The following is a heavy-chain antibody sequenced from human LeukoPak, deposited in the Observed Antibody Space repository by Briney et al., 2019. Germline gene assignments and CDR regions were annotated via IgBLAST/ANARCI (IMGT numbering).Heavy chain of an antibody. CDR2: IDYSGST. Sequence: SETLSLTCTVSGGSISSHYWSWIRQPPGKGLEWIGYIDYSGSTNYNPSLKSRVTISVDTSKKQFSLKLSSVTAADTAVYYCARSGYSYGADAFDIWGQGTMVTVSS. J-gene: IGHJ3*02. D-gene: IGHD5-18*01. CDR3: ARSGYSYGADAFDI. CDR1: GGSISSHY. V-gene: IGHV4-59*11.